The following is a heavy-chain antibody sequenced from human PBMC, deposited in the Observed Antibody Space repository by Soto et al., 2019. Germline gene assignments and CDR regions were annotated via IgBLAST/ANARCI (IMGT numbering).Heavy chain of an antibody. Sequence: ASVWVSCKAPRDTFTSYYSNWVRQAPGQGLEWRGVIKPHGGSTAYAQKFKGRVTLTRDTSASTVYMEVSSLTSEDTAMYYCARSSGGNFGVIIKGTNWSAPGGQGTLVTVSS. D-gene: IGHD3-10*01. CDR2: IKPHGGST. CDR1: RDTFTSYY. CDR3: ARSSGGNFGVIIKGTNWSAP. V-gene: IGHV1-46*01. J-gene: IGHJ5*02.